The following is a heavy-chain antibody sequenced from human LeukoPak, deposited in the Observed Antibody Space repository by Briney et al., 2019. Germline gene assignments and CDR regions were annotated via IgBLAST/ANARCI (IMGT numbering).Heavy chain of an antibody. V-gene: IGHV3-15*07. CDR3: ATDFYDST. J-gene: IGHJ5*02. CDR2: IRSNSDGGTI. CDR1: GFTFSNAW. D-gene: IGHD3-22*01. Sequence: GSLRLSCATSGFTFSNAWMNWVRQAPGKGLEWVGRIRSNSDGGTIDYAAPVKGRFTLSRDDSKTTLYLQMNSLQTEDTAVYYCATDFYDSTWGQGTLVTVSS.